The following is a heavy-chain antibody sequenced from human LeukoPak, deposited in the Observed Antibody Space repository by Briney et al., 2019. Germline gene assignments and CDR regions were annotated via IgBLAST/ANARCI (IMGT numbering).Heavy chain of an antibody. CDR3: AREKYYYGSGND. J-gene: IGHJ4*02. D-gene: IGHD3-10*01. CDR2: IYHSGTT. V-gene: IGHV4-38-2*02. CDR1: GYSISGGYY. Sequence: SETLSLTCSVSGYSISGGYYWGWIRQPPGKGLEWIGSIYHSGTTYYNPSLKSRVTISVDTSKNQFSLKLSSVTAADTAVYYCAREKYYYGSGNDWGQGTLVTVSS.